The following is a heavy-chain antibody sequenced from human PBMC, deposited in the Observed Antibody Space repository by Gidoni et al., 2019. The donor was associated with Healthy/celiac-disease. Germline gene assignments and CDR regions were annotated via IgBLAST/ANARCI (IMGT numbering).Heavy chain of an antibody. CDR2: ISYDGSNP. CDR3: AKDFKYYYDSSGYRISRFDY. D-gene: IGHD3-22*01. J-gene: IGHJ4*02. Sequence: QVQLVASGGGVVQPGRPLRLPWAASGFSDSSYGMHWVRKAPGKGLEGVAVISYDGSNPSYADSVKGRFTISRDNSKNPLYLQMSSLRAEDTAVYYCAKDFKYYYDSSGYRISRFDYWGQGTLVTVSS. V-gene: IGHV3-30*18. CDR1: GFSDSSYG.